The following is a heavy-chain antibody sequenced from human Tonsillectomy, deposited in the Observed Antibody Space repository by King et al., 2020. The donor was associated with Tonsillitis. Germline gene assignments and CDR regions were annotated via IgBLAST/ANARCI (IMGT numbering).Heavy chain of an antibody. CDR2: IIPRLATT. V-gene: IGHV1-69*11. Sequence: VQLVQSGAEVKKPGSSVKVSCKASGDTLSKYGISWVRQAPGQGLEWMGGIIPRLATTNYAHNFQGGLTITADESSSSAYMELTRIKSDDSAVYYCARDGSASAYGYSGTDLDFWGPGTRVTVSP. D-gene: IGHD5-18*01. CDR1: GDTLSKYG. CDR3: ARDGSASAYGYSGTDLDF. J-gene: IGHJ4*02.